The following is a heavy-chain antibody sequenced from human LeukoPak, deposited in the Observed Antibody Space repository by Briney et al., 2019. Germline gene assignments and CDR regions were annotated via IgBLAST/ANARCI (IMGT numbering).Heavy chain of an antibody. J-gene: IGHJ2*01. CDR2: IYQSGRT. Sequence: RASETLSLTCTVSGYSISSGYYWGWIRQPPGKGLEWLGSIYQSGRTYYNPSLKSRVTVSIDTSKNEFSLILTSVTAADTAQYYCARHLYYSASAFWYIDLWGRGTLVIVSP. CDR3: ARHLYYSASAFWYIDL. CDR1: GYSISSGYY. D-gene: IGHD3-10*01. V-gene: IGHV4-38-2*02.